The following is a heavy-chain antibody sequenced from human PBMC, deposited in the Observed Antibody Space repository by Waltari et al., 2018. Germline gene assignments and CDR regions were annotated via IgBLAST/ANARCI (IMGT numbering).Heavy chain of an antibody. CDR2: MYSAVSNT. V-gene: IGHV3-23*03. Sequence: EVQLLESAGGFVQPGGYLRLACSASGFTCSLYAMGWVRQAPGKLLEWVSVMYSAVSNTYYADSVKGRFTSSRDDSKNTVYLHMNSLRADDSAVYYYGKGEWLDNWGQGTLVTVSS. CDR1: GFTCSLYA. D-gene: IGHD1-26*01. J-gene: IGHJ5*02. CDR3: GKGEWLDN.